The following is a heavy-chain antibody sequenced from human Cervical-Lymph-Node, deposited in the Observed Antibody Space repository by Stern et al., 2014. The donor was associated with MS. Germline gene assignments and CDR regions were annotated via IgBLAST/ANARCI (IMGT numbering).Heavy chain of an antibody. V-gene: IGHV4-61*02. CDR1: GGSISSGSYY. D-gene: IGHD3-9*01. CDR3: ARGILTGYYYFDY. CDR2: IYTSGGT. Sequence: QVQLQESGPGLVKPSQTLSLTCTVSGGSISSGSYYWSWIRQPAGKGLEWIGRIYTSGGTNYNPSLKRRVTISVDKSKNQFSLKLSSVTAADTAVYYCARGILTGYYYFDYWGQGTLVTVSS. J-gene: IGHJ4*02.